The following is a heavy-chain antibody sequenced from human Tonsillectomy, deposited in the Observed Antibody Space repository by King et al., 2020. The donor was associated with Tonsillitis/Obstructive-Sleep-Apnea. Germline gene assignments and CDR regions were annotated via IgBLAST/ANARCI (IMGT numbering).Heavy chain of an antibody. CDR2: IYYSGST. CDR1: GGSISRYY. Sequence: VQLQESGPGLVKPSETLSLTCTVSGGSISRYYCSWIRQPPGKGLEWLGYIYYSGSTNYNPSLQSRVTISVDTAKNQFSLKLSSVTAADTAVYYCARGHDYVQHWGQGTLVTVSS. CDR3: ARGHDYVQH. V-gene: IGHV4-59*01. J-gene: IGHJ1*01.